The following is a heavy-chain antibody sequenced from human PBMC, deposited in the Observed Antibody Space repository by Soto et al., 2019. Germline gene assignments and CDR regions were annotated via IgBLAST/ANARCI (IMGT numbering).Heavy chain of an antibody. D-gene: IGHD2-15*01. CDR3: ARDTRTYTYYFDY. J-gene: IGHJ4*02. CDR1: GGSISSGENF. V-gene: IGHV4-30-4*01. Sequence: SETLTLTCTDSGGSISSGENFWNWIRQSPGKGLEWIGYIHHSGSTYYNPSLKSRLTISVDTSKNQISLKLNSVTAADTAVYYCARDTRTYTYYFDYWGQGTLVTVSS. CDR2: IHHSGST.